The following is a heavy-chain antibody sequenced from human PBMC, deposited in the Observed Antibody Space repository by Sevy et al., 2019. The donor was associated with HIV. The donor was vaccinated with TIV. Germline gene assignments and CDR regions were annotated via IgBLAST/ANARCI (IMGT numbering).Heavy chain of an antibody. CDR3: ARDKYDILTGRTPYYGMDV. D-gene: IGHD3-9*01. J-gene: IGHJ6*02. V-gene: IGHV3-30*04. Sequence: GSLRLSCSASEFTFSSYAMSWVRQAPGKGLEWVAVISYDGSNKYYADSVKGRFTISRDNSKNTLYLQMNSLRAEDTAVYYCARDKYDILTGRTPYYGMDVWGQGTTVTVSS. CDR1: EFTFSSYA. CDR2: ISYDGSNK.